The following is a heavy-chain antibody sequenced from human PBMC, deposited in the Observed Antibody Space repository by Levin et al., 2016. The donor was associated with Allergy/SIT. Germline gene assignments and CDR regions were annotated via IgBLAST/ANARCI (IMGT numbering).Heavy chain of an antibody. CDR3: VKPGVAVTTWLAAFDI. CDR2: ISSNGGST. D-gene: IGHD4-17*01. V-gene: IGHV3-64D*09. J-gene: IGHJ3*02. Sequence: VRQAPGKGLEYVSAISSNGGSTYYADSVKGRFTISRDNSKNTLYLQMSSLRAEDTAVYYCVKPGVAVTTWLAAFDIWGQGTMVTVSS.